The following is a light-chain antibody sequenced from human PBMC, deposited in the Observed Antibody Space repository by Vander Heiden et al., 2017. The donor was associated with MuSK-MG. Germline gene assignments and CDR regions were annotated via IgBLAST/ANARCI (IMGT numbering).Light chain of an antibody. CDR3: RQYSNYPLT. J-gene: IGKJ4*01. CDR1: QGFRND. CDR2: EIS. Sequence: DIQMTQSPSSLSASVGDRVTITCRASQGFRNDLGWYQQKPGKAPKRLIFEISSLQSGVPSRFSGSGSGTEFTLTISSLQPEDFATYYCRQYSNYPLTFGGGTKVEIK. V-gene: IGKV1-17*01.